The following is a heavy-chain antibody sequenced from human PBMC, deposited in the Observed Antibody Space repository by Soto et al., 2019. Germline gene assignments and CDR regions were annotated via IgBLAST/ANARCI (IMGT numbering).Heavy chain of an antibody. CDR3: AIVRVADSSLDH. J-gene: IGHJ4*02. CDR1: GFIFSNYG. CDR2: ISYDGSDI. D-gene: IGHD3-10*02. V-gene: IGHV3-30*03. Sequence: QVQLVESGGGVVQPGRSLRLSCVGSGFIFSNYGMHWVRQAPGKGLEWVAFISYDGSDILYADSVKGRFTISRDNYKSTLFLHMNRPTAEDTAIYFCAIVRVADSSLDHWGQGTLVTVSS.